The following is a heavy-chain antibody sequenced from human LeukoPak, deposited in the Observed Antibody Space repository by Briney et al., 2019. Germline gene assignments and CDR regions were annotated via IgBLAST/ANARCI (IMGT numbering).Heavy chain of an antibody. Sequence: ASVKVSCKASGYTFTSYYMHWVRQAPGQGLEWMGIINPSGGSTSYAQKFQGRVTMTRDTSTSTVYMELSSLRSEDTAVYYCASGLGRRHTAMITGIDYWGQGTLVTVSS. D-gene: IGHD5-18*01. V-gene: IGHV1-46*01. J-gene: IGHJ4*02. CDR3: ASGLGRRHTAMITGIDY. CDR1: GYTFTSYY. CDR2: INPSGGST.